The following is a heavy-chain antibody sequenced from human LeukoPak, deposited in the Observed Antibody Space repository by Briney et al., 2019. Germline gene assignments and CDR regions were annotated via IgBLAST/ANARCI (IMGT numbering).Heavy chain of an antibody. J-gene: IGHJ5*02. CDR1: GGSFSGYY. Sequence: SETLSLTCAVYGGSFSGYYWSWIRQPPGKGLEWIGEINHSGSTNYNPSLKSRVTISVDTSKNQFSLKLSSMTAADTAVYYCARGRTRTSYQLLRGWFDPWGQGTLVTVSP. D-gene: IGHD2-2*01. V-gene: IGHV4-34*01. CDR3: ARGRTRTSYQLLRGWFDP. CDR2: INHSGST.